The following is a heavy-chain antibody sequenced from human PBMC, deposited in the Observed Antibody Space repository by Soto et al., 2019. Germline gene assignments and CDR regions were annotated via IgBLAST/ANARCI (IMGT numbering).Heavy chain of an antibody. CDR1: AFRFSSYG. Sequence: EVQLLESGGGLVQPGGSLRLSCAASAFRFSSYGMSWVRQAPGKGMEWVSHITGSGERTADADSVKGRFTISRDNSKNTLFRQMHSLRVEDTAIYVCAKSHRFCTGGSCGAVDTWGHGTMVTAS. J-gene: IGHJ3*02. D-gene: IGHD2-8*02. V-gene: IGHV3-23*01. CDR3: AKSHRFCTGGSCGAVDT. CDR2: ITGSGERT.